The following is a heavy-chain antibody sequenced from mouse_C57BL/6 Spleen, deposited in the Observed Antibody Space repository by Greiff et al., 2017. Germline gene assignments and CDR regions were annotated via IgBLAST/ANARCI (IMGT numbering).Heavy chain of an antibody. CDR1: GYAFSSSW. CDR2: IYPGDGDT. V-gene: IGHV1-82*01. CDR3: ARAASSGPGAY. D-gene: IGHD3-2*02. J-gene: IGHJ3*01. Sequence: QVQLQQSGPELVKPGASVKISCKASGYAFSSSWMNWVKQRPGKGLEWIGRIYPGDGDTNYNGKFKGKATLTADKSSSTAYMQLSSLTSEDSAVYFCARAASSGPGAYWGQGTLVTVSA.